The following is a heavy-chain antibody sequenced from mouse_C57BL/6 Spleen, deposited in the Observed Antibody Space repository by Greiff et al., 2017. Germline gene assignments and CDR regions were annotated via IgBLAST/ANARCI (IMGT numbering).Heavy chain of an antibody. CDR3: TDGPFAY. CDR2: IDPENGDT. D-gene: IGHD2-3*01. CDR1: GFNIKDDY. V-gene: IGHV14-4*01. J-gene: IGHJ3*01. Sequence: EVQGVESGAELVRPGASVKLSCTASGFNIKDDYMHWVKQRPEQGLEWIGWIDPENGDTEYASKFQGKATITADTSSNTAYLQLSSLTSEDTAVYYCTDGPFAYWGQGTLVTVSA.